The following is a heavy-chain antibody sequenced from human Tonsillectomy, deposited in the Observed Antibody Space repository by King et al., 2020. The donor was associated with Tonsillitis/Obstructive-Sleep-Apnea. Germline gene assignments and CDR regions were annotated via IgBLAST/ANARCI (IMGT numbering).Heavy chain of an antibody. CDR1: GFTFSYYD. J-gene: IGHJ4*02. CDR2: ISSDGSNT. D-gene: IGHD6-19*01. V-gene: IGHV3-30*03. CDR3: ARDFDTIAVAGPDY. Sequence: VQLVGSGGGVVQPGRSLRLSCAASGFTFSYYDMHWVRQAPGQGLEWVAVISSDGSNTHYADSVKGRFTISRDNSKNTLYLQMNSLRAEDTAVYYCARDFDTIAVAGPDYWGQGTLVTVSP.